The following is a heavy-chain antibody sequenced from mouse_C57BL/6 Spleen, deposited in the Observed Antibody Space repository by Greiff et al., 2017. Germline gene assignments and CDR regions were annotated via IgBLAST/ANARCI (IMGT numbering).Heavy chain of an antibody. CDR2: ISSGGSYT. D-gene: IGHD3-3*01. J-gene: IGHJ2*01. Sequence: EVQVVESGGDLVKPGGSLKLSCAASGFTFSSYGMSWVRQTPDKRLEWVATISSGGSYTNYPDSVKGRVTISRDNAKNTLYLQMSSLKSEDTAMYYCARQGTRRYFDYWGQGTTLTVSS. CDR3: ARQGTRRYFDY. V-gene: IGHV5-6*01. CDR1: GFTFSSYG.